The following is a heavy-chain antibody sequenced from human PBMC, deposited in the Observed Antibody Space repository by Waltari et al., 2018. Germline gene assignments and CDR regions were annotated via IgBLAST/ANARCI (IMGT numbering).Heavy chain of an antibody. J-gene: IGHJ4*02. CDR3: AKGRWYFDF. V-gene: IGHV3-23*01. Sequence: EVQLLESGGGLVQPGGSLRLSCASSGLPFSTYAMSWVRQAPGGGLEWVSGMSGSGGNTYYADSVKGRFTISRDNSRNTQFLQMNRLRAEDTAVYYCAKGRWYFDFWGRGTLVTVPS. CDR1: GLPFSTYA. CDR2: MSGSGGNT.